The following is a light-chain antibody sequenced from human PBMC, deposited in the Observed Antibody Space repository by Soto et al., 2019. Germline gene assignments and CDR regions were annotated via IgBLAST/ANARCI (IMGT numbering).Light chain of an antibody. CDR1: SSDVGGYNY. J-gene: IGLJ2*01. CDR3: SSYTSSSTFYVV. V-gene: IGLV2-14*01. Sequence: QSVLTQPASVSGSPGQSITISCTGTSSDVGGYNYVSWYQQHPGKAPKLMFYDVSNRPSGVSNRFSGSKSGNTASLTISGLQAEDEADYYCSSYTSSSTFYVVFGGGTKLTVL. CDR2: DVS.